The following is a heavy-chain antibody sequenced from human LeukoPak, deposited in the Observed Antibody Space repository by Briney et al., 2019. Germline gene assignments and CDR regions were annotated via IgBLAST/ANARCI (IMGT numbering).Heavy chain of an antibody. CDR3: GRDLPTVTSIDY. J-gene: IGHJ4*02. V-gene: IGHV3-21*06. CDR2: ISGSSGYI. Sequence: GGSLRLSCAASGFTFSHYYMSWVRHAPGKGLGWVSSISGSSGYIFYADSVKGRFTISRDNAKNSLYLQMNSLRAEDTAVYYCGRDLPTVTSIDYWGQGTLVTVSS. CDR1: GFTFSHYY. D-gene: IGHD4-17*01.